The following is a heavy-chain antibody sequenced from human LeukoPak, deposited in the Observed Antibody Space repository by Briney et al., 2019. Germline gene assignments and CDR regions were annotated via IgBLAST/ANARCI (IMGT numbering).Heavy chain of an antibody. V-gene: IGHV1-2*06. CDR3: ASLSDSGSYFAVDY. D-gene: IGHD1-26*01. CDR2: INPNSGGT. J-gene: IGHJ4*02. Sequence: ASVKVSCKASGYTFTGYYMHWVRQAPGQGLEWMGRINPNSGGTNYAQKFHGRVTMTRDTSISTAYMELSRLRSDDTAVYYCASLSDSGSYFAVDYWGQGTLVTVSS. CDR1: GYTFTGYY.